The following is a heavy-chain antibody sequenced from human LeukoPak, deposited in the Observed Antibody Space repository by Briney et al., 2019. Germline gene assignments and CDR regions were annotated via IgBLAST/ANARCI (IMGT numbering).Heavy chain of an antibody. CDR3: ARDPGGYRDGFDI. J-gene: IGHJ3*02. D-gene: IGHD3-16*02. CDR1: GYTFTSYG. V-gene: IGHV1-18*01. CDR2: ISPYNVNR. Sequence: ASVTVSCKASGYTFTSYGISWVRQAPGQGLEWMGWISPYNVNRNYAHNLQGRVTLTTDTSTSTAYMELRSLTSDDTAVYYCARDPGGYRDGFDIWGQGTMVTVSS.